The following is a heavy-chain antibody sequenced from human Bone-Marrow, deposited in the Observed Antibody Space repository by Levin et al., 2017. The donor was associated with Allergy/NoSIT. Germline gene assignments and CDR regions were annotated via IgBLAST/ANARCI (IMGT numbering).Heavy chain of an antibody. Sequence: GESLKISCKASGYTFTGYYMHWVRQAPGQGLEWMGWINPNSGGTNYAQKFQGRVTMTRDTSISTAYMELSRLRSDDTAVYYCARARTVVVPAARRRDYGMDGWGQGTTVTVSS. CDR1: GYTFTGYY. V-gene: IGHV1-2*02. J-gene: IGHJ6*02. D-gene: IGHD2-2*01. CDR2: INPNSGGT. CDR3: ARARTVVVPAARRRDYGMDG.